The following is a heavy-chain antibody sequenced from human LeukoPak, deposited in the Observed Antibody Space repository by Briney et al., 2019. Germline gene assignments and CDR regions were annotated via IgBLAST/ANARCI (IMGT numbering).Heavy chain of an antibody. CDR3: AKGRGIVGATTDYYYLDV. V-gene: IGHV3-30*02. J-gene: IGHJ6*03. Sequence: GGSLRLSCAASEFIFSNYGMHWVRQAPGKGLEWVSFIRYDGSNIYYADSVKGRFTISRDNCKHTLYLQMNSLRAEGPDVYYCAKGRGIVGATTDYYYLDVWGKGTTVTVSS. CDR1: EFIFSNYG. CDR2: IRYDGSNI. D-gene: IGHD1-26*01.